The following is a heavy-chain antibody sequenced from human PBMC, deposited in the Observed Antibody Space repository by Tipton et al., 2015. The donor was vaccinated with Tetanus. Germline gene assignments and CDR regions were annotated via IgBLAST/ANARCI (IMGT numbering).Heavy chain of an antibody. CDR1: GDTFSSYA. V-gene: IGHV1-69*01. CDR3: ARDAYFEGGLEWLLSANAWFDP. D-gene: IGHD3-3*01. J-gene: IGHJ5*02. Sequence: QLVQSGAEVKKPGASVKVSCKASGDTFSSYAISWVRQAPGQGLEWMGGIIPIYGTANYAQNFQGRVTITADESTSTACMELSSRRSEDPAVYYGARDAYFEGGLEWLLSANAWFDPWGQGTLGTVSS. CDR2: IIPIYGTA.